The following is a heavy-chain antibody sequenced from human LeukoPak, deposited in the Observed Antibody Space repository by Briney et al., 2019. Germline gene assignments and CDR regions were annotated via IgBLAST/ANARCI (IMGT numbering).Heavy chain of an antibody. CDR3: AKGPRPDITVAHTVEK. CDR1: EFTFWNNA. Sequence: SLTLFCAPLEFTFWNNAMSWVPQVPVSGMKEVSTISSRGETTYESDPVKGRFTISRDNSKNSLYLKMNRVRAEDTAVYYCAKGPRPDITVAHTVEKWGRGTLVTVSS. V-gene: IGHV3-23*01. D-gene: IGHD1-14*01. CDR2: ISSRGETT. J-gene: IGHJ4*02.